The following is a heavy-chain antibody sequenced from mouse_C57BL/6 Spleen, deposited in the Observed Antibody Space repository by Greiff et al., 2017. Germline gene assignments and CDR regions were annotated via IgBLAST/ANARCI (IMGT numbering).Heavy chain of an antibody. CDR3: AGAYYSIPFAY. Sequence: DVKLVESGGGLVKPGGSLKLSCAASGFTFSSYAMSWVRQTPEKRLEWVANISAGGSYTYYPDNVKCHITISRDNATNNLYLQMSHLKSEDTAMYYCAGAYYSIPFAYWVQGTLVTVSA. CDR2: ISAGGSYT. CDR1: GFTFSSYA. D-gene: IGHD2-5*01. J-gene: IGHJ3*01. V-gene: IGHV5-4*03.